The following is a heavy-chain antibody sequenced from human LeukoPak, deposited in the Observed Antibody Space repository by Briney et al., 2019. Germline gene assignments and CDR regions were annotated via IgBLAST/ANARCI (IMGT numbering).Heavy chain of an antibody. CDR2: ISAYNGNT. Sequence: ASVKVSCKASGYTFTSYGISWVRQAPGQGLEWMGWISAYNGNTNYAQKLQGRATMTTDTSTSTAYMELRSLRSDDTAVYYCARDRDFWSGYNWFDPWGQGTLVTVSS. V-gene: IGHV1-18*01. CDR1: GYTFTSYG. D-gene: IGHD3-3*01. J-gene: IGHJ5*02. CDR3: ARDRDFWSGYNWFDP.